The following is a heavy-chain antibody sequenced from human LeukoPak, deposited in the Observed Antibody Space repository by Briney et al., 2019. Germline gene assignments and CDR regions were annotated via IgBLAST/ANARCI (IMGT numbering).Heavy chain of an antibody. Sequence: GGSLRLSCAASGFIFSNHGMHWVRQAPGKGLEWVSSTSGSGGSTYYADSVKGRFAISRNNSKDTLYLQMNSLKAEDTAVYYCAKDRSCTNDLCHGDFDYWGQGTLVTVSS. CDR3: AKDRSCTNDLCHGDFDY. V-gene: IGHV3-23*01. J-gene: IGHJ4*02. CDR1: GFIFSNHG. D-gene: IGHD2-8*01. CDR2: TSGSGGST.